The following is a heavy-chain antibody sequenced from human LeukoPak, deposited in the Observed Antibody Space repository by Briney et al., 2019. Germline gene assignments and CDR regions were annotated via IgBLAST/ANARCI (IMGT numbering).Heavy chain of an antibody. J-gene: IGHJ4*02. Sequence: PGGSLRLSCAASGFTFDDYAMHWVRQAPGKGLEWVSGISWSSGSIGYADSVKGRFTISRDNAKNSLYLQMNSLRAEDTAVYYCAKDLQWLARLYYFDYWGQGTLVTVSS. D-gene: IGHD6-19*01. CDR1: GFTFDDYA. CDR2: ISWSSGSI. CDR3: AKDLQWLARLYYFDY. V-gene: IGHV3-9*01.